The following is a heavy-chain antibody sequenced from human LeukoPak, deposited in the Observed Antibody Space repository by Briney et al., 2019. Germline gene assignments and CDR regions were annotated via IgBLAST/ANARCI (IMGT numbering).Heavy chain of an antibody. CDR1: GFTFDDYA. Sequence: GGSLRLSCAASGFTFDDYAMHWVRQAPGKGLEWVSGISWNSGSIGYADSVKGRFTISRDNAKNSLYLQMNSLRAEDTALYYCAKGSGSYYYEDFDYWGQGTLVTVSS. J-gene: IGHJ4*02. V-gene: IGHV3-9*01. D-gene: IGHD3-10*01. CDR3: AKGSGSYYYEDFDY. CDR2: ISWNSGSI.